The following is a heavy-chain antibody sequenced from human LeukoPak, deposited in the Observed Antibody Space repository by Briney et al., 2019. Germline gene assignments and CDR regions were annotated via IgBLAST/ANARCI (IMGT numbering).Heavy chain of an antibody. V-gene: IGHV4-30-2*01. CDR1: GGSISSGGYS. Sequence: SQTLSLTCAVSGGSISSGGYSWSWIRQPPGKGLEWIGYIYHSGSTYYNPSLKSRVTISVDRSKNQFSLKLSSVTAADTAVYYCARVASMYYYDSSGYYYDYWGQGTLVTVSS. J-gene: IGHJ4*02. CDR2: IYHSGST. CDR3: ARVASMYYYDSSGYYYDY. D-gene: IGHD3-22*01.